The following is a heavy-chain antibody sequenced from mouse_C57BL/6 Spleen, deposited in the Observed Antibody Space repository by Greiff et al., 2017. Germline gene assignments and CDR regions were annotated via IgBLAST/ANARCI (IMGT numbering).Heavy chain of an antibody. CDR1: GYTFTSYW. D-gene: IGHD3-2*02. CDR3: ARGTAQATIDY. Sequence: VQLQQPVAELVKPGASVKLSCKASGYTFTSYWMQWVKQRPGQGLEWIGEIDPSDSYTNYNQKFKGKATLTVDTSSSTAYMQLSSLTSEDSAVYYCARGTAQATIDYWGQGTTLTVSS. CDR2: IDPSDSYT. V-gene: IGHV1-50*01. J-gene: IGHJ2*01.